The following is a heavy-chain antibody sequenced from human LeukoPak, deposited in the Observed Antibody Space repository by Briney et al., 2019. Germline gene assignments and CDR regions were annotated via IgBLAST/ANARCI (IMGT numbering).Heavy chain of an antibody. J-gene: IGHJ6*04. V-gene: IGHV3-7*03. CDR2: IKQDGSEK. CDR1: GFTFSSYW. CDR3: ANVWGVVVAARF. Sequence: GGTLRLSCAASGFTFSSYWMSWVRQAPGKGLEWVANIKQDGSEKYYVDSVKGRFTISRDNAKNSLYLQMSSLRAEDTAVYYCANVWGVVVAARFWGKGTTVTISS. D-gene: IGHD2-15*01.